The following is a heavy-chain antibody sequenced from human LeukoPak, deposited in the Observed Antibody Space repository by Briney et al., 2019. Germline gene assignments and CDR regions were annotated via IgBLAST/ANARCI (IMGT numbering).Heavy chain of an antibody. D-gene: IGHD4-17*01. CDR3: ARVYGASWYFDL. CDR1: GGSFSGYY. V-gene: IGHV4-59*10. CDR2: VYASGST. Sequence: SETLSLTCAVYGGSFSGYYWSWIRQPAGKGLEWIGRVYASGSTNYNPSLKSRVTMSVDTSKSQFSLKLNSVTAADTAVYYCARVYGASWYFDLWGRGTLVTVSS. J-gene: IGHJ2*01.